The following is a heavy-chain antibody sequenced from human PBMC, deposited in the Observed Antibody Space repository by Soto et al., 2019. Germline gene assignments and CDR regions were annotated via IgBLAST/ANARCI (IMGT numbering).Heavy chain of an antibody. V-gene: IGHV3-30*19. CDR3: ARWGTTGGFDL. Sequence: QVQLVESGGGVVQPGTSLRLSCAASGFRFKSFVMHWVRQAPDKGLEWVAFTSYDGNNKDYGDSVKGRFTVSRDNSQNTLHLQIDFLRPEDAALYYCARWGTTGGFDLWGQGTLVSVSS. CDR1: GFRFKSFV. J-gene: IGHJ4*02. CDR2: TSYDGNNK. D-gene: IGHD3-16*01.